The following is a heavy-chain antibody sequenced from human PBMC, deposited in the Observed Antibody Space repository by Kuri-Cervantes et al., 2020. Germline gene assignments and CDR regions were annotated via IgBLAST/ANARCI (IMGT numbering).Heavy chain of an antibody. J-gene: IGHJ3*02. CDR1: GFTFSSYS. V-gene: IGHV3-21*01. CDR3: AIVARDTDYGDYVGAFDI. D-gene: IGHD4-17*01. Sequence: GESLKISCAASGFTFSSYSMNWVRQAPGKGLEWVSSISSSSSYIYYADSVKGRFTISRDNTKNSLYLQMNSLRAEDTAVYYCAIVARDTDYGDYVGAFDIWGQGTMVTVSS. CDR2: ISSSSSYI.